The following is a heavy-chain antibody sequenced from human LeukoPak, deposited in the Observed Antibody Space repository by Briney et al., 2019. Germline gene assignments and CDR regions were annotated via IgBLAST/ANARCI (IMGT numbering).Heavy chain of an antibody. V-gene: IGHV1-18*01. CDR3: ARATLLTAYYDFWSGSYGTDV. CDR2: ISAYNGNT. J-gene: IGHJ6*02. D-gene: IGHD3-3*01. Sequence: ASVKVSCKASGYTFTSYGISWVRQAPGQGLEWMGWISAYNGNTNYAQKLQGRVTMTTDTSTSTAYMELRSLRSDDTAVYYCARATLLTAYYDFWSGSYGTDVWGQGTTVTVSS. CDR1: GYTFTSYG.